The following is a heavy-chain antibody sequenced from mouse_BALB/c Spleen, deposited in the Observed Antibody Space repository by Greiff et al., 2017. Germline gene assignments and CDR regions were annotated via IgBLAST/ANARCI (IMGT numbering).Heavy chain of an antibody. D-gene: IGHD2-4*01. Sequence: QVQLKESGPGLVAPSQSLSITCTVSGFSLTSYGVHWVRQPPGKGLEWLGVIWAGGSTNYNSALMSRLSISKDNSKSQVFLKMNSLQTDDTAMYYCARDSDYVWAYWGQGTLVTVSA. V-gene: IGHV2-9*02. CDR3: ARDSDYVWAY. J-gene: IGHJ3*01. CDR2: IWAGGST. CDR1: GFSLTSYG.